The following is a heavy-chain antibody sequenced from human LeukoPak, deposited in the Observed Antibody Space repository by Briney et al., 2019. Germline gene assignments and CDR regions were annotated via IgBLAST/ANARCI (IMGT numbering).Heavy chain of an antibody. J-gene: IGHJ3*02. V-gene: IGHV3-23*01. CDR2: ISGSGGST. D-gene: IGHD3-22*01. CDR3: AKPYPYYYDSSGYYGAFDI. Sequence: PGASLRLSCAASGFTFSSYAMSWVRQAPGKGLEWVSAISGSGGSTYYADSVKGRFTISRDNSKNTLYLRMNSLRAEDTAVYYCAKPYPYYYDSSGYYGAFDIWGQGTMVTVSS. CDR1: GFTFSSYA.